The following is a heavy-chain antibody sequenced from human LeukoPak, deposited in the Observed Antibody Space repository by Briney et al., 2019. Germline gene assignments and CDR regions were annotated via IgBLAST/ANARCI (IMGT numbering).Heavy chain of an antibody. J-gene: IGHJ4*02. CDR2: ISGLGDNT. V-gene: IGHV3-23*01. Sequence: GGSLRLSCAASGFTFSSFAMSWVRQAPGKGLEWVSTISGLGDNTYYADSVKGRFTISRDNSKNTLYLQMNSLSAEDTAVYYCAKARPKIWLAPDYWGQGTLVTVSS. CDR1: GFTFSSFA. D-gene: IGHD6-19*01. CDR3: AKARPKIWLAPDY.